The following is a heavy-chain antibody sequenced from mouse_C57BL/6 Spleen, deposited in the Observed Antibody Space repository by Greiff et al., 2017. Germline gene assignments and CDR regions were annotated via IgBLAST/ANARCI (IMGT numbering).Heavy chain of an antibody. V-gene: IGHV1-53*01. CDR3: ARLTGPYAMDY. CDR2: INPSNGGT. J-gene: IGHJ4*01. Sequence: QVHVKQPGTELVKPGASVKLSCKASGYTFTSYWMHWVKQRPGQGLEWIGNINPSNGGTNYNEKFKSKATLTVDKSSSTAYMQLSSLTSEDSAVYYCARLTGPYAMDYWGQGTSVTVSS. D-gene: IGHD4-1*01. CDR1: GYTFTSYW.